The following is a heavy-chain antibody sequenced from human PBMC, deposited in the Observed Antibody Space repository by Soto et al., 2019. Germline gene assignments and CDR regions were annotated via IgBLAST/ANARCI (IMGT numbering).Heavy chain of an antibody. D-gene: IGHD4-4*01. Sequence: QVQLVQSGAEVKKPGASVKVSCKASGYTFTSYGISWVRQAPGQGLEWLGWISVYNGNTNYAQKLKGRVNMTTHTSTSTAYMELRSLRSYDTAVYYCARDYYYSNYWDNWFVPWGQGTLVTVSS. CDR2: ISVYNGNT. CDR3: ARDYYYSNYWDNWFVP. V-gene: IGHV1-18*01. J-gene: IGHJ5*02. CDR1: GYTFTSYG.